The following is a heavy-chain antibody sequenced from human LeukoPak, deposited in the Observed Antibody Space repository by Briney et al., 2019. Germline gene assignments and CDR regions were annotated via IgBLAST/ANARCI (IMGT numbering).Heavy chain of an antibody. CDR2: IYYSGST. J-gene: IGHJ4*02. CDR1: GGSISSSSYY. V-gene: IGHV4-39*01. CDR3: ARGGMWELLNALCY. D-gene: IGHD1-26*01. Sequence: PSETLSLTCAVSGGSISSSSYYWGWIRQPPGKGLEWIGSIYYSGSTYYNPSLKSRVTISVDTSKNQFSLKLSSVTAADTAVYYCARGGMWELLNALCYWGQGTLVTVSS.